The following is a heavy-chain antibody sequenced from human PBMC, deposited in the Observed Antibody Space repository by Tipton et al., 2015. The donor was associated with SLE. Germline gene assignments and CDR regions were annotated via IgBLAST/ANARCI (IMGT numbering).Heavy chain of an antibody. Sequence: LRLSCTVSGGPISTYYWSWIRQPPGKGLEWIGYVYYSGRTSYNSSLKSRVTISVDTSTNQFSLMLTSVTAADTAVYYCAREGLGTSYYYYMDVWGKGTTVTVSS. V-gene: IGHV4-59*12. CDR3: AREGLGTSYYYYMDV. J-gene: IGHJ6*03. D-gene: IGHD1-26*01. CDR1: GGPISTYY. CDR2: VYYSGRT.